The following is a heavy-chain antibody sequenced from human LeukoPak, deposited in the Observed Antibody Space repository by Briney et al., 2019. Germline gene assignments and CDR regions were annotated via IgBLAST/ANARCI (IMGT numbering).Heavy chain of an antibody. V-gene: IGHV1-69*13. CDR3: ATGAGPARGYYYYMDV. Sequence: SGKVSCKASGGTFSSYAISWVRQAPGQGLGWMGGIIPIFGTANYAQKFQGRVTITADESTSTAYMELSSLRSEDTAVYYCATGAGPARGYYYYMDVWGKGTTVTISS. J-gene: IGHJ6*03. D-gene: IGHD6-19*01. CDR1: GGTFSSYA. CDR2: IIPIFGTA.